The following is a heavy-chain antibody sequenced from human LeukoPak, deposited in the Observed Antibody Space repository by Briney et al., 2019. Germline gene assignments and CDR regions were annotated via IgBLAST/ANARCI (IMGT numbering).Heavy chain of an antibody. D-gene: IGHD1-26*01. CDR2: ISSSGKA. V-gene: IGHV4-39*01. J-gene: IGHJ4*02. Sequence: PSETLSLTCAVSGVSITTTDFDWAWIRQPPGQGFEWIATISSSGKAYYYPSLMSRVTISVDTSKNQFSLDVTSVTAADTGLFYCARFKGGTGFGYWGRGILVIVS. CDR1: GVSITTTDFD. CDR3: ARFKGGTGFGY.